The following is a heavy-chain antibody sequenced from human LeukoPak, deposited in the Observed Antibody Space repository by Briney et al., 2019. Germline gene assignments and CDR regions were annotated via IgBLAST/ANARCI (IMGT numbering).Heavy chain of an antibody. Sequence: GGSLRLSCAASGFTFSSYEMNWVRQAPGKGLEWVSYISSSGSTIYYADSVKGRFTISRDNAKNSLYLQMNSLRAEDTALYHCARGYYYDSSGYFGYYYYMDVWGKGTTVTISS. J-gene: IGHJ6*03. CDR3: ARGYYYDSSGYFGYYYYMDV. V-gene: IGHV3-48*03. CDR1: GFTFSSYE. CDR2: ISSSGSTI. D-gene: IGHD3-22*01.